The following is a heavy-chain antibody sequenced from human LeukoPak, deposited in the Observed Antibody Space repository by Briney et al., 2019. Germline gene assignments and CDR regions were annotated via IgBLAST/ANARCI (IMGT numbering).Heavy chain of an antibody. CDR2: ISAYNGNT. J-gene: IGHJ4*02. V-gene: IGHV1-18*01. D-gene: IGHD4-17*01. Sequence: ASVKVSCKASGYTFTSYGISWVQQAPGQGLEWMEWISAYNGNTNYAQKLQGRVTMTTDTSTSTAYMELRSLRSDDTAVYYCARDLPTTREVDNWGQGTLVTVSS. CDR1: GYTFTSYG. CDR3: ARDLPTTREVDN.